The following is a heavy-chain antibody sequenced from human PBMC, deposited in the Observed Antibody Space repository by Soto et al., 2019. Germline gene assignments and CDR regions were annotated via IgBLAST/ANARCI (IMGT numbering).Heavy chain of an antibody. Sequence: QVQLVQSGAEVKKPGASVKVSCKASGYTFTNFGISWVRQAPGQGLEWMGWISAYNGNTNYAQKFQGRGTMTTDTCTSTAYMEVRSLRFDDTAVYYCARGGTPIDSWGQGTLVTVSS. CDR1: GYTFTNFG. CDR3: ARGGTPIDS. D-gene: IGHD3-16*01. CDR2: ISAYNGNT. V-gene: IGHV1-18*01. J-gene: IGHJ4*02.